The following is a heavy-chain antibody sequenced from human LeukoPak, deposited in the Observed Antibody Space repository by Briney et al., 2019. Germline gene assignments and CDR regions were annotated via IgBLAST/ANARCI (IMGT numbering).Heavy chain of an antibody. V-gene: IGHV4-31*03. CDR2: IYYSGST. D-gene: IGHD3-10*01. Sequence: SETLSLTFTVSGGSISSGGYYWSWIRQHPGKGLEWIGYIYYSGSTYYNPSLKSRVTISVDTSKNQFSLKLSSVTAADTAVYYCARVLGVPKTYGSGSATDYWGQGTLVTVSS. J-gene: IGHJ4*02. CDR1: GGSISSGGYY. CDR3: ARVLGVPKTYGSGSATDY.